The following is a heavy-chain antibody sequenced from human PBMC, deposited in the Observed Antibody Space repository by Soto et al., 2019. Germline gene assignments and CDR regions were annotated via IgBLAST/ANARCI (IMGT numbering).Heavy chain of an antibody. CDR3: AKDRNVLLWFGELRDAFDI. D-gene: IGHD3-10*01. V-gene: IGHV3-23*01. J-gene: IGHJ3*02. CDR2: ISGSGGST. Sequence: GGSLRLPCAASGFTFSSYAMSWVRQAPGKGLEWVSAISGSGGSTYYADSVKGRFTISRDNSKNTLYLQMNSLRAEDTAVHYCAKDRNVLLWFGELRDAFDIWGQGTMVTVSS. CDR1: GFTFSSYA.